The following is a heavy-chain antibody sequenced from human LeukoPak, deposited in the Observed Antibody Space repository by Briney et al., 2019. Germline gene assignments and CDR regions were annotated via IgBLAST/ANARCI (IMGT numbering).Heavy chain of an antibody. D-gene: IGHD6-13*01. CDR1: GFTFSDYY. CDR2: ISSSGSTI. CDR3: AVSSSWYEVVDY. V-gene: IGHV3-11*01. Sequence: GGPLRLSCAASGFTFSDYYMSWIRQAPGKGLEWVSYISSSGSTIYYADSVKGRFTISRDNAKTSLYLQMNSLRAEDTAVYYCAVSSSWYEVVDYWGQGTLVTVSS. J-gene: IGHJ4*02.